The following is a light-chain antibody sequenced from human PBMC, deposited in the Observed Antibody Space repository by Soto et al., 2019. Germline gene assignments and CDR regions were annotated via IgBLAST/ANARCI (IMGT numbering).Light chain of an antibody. J-gene: IGKJ1*01. CDR1: QSVSGSY. Sequence: EIVLTQSPGTLSLSPGERATLSCRASQSVSGSYLAWYQQKPGQAPRLLIYGASSRATGIPDRFSGSGSGTDFTLTISRLEPEDFAVYYCQQYVSSWTFGQGTKGDI. CDR3: QQYVSSWT. CDR2: GAS. V-gene: IGKV3-20*01.